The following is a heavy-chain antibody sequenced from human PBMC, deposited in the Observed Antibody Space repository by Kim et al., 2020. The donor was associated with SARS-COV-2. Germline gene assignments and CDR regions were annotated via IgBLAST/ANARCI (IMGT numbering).Heavy chain of an antibody. J-gene: IGHJ5*02. CDR3: ARDPGYGSSWSGARNWFDP. Sequence: KGRVTISVDTSKNRFSLKLSSVTAADTAVYYCARDPGYGSSWSGARNWFDPWGQGTLVTVSS. D-gene: IGHD6-13*01. V-gene: IGHV4-34*01.